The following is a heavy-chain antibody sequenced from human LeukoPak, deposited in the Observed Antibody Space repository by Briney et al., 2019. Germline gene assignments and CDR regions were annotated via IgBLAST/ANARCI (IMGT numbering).Heavy chain of an antibody. CDR3: ARVRAAASPDY. Sequence: GGSLRLSCAASGFRFNDYHMSWIRQAPGKRLEWVSYISSSGTYSKYADSVQGRFTISRDNAKNSLSLQMNSLRAEDTAVYYCARVRAAASPDYWGQGTLVTVSS. CDR2: ISSSGTYS. V-gene: IGHV3-11*05. CDR1: GFRFNDYH. J-gene: IGHJ4*02. D-gene: IGHD6-6*01.